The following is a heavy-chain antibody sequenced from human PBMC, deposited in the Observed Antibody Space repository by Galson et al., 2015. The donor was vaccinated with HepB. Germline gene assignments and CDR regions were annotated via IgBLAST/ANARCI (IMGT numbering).Heavy chain of an antibody. CDR1: GGTFSSYA. Sequence: SVKVSCKASGGTFSSYAISWVRQAPGQGLEWMGGIIPTFGTAKYAQSFQGRVTPTADESSSTVYMELSSLRSEDTAIYYCARSVAASGNDAFDMWGQGTMVTVSS. J-gene: IGHJ3*02. D-gene: IGHD6-13*01. V-gene: IGHV1-69*13. CDR3: ARSVAASGNDAFDM. CDR2: IIPTFGTA.